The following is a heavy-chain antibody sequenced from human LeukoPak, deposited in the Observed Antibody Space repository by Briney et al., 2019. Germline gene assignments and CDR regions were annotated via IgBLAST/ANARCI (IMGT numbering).Heavy chain of an antibody. CDR1: GGSSIGYS. Sequence: SETLSLTCAVYGGSSIGYSWSWVRQPPGKGLEWIGEIDDSGTTNYRPSLKSRVTISVDTSKNQLSLKVTSVTAADTAVYYCARVSGYCSDGVCRFDYWGQGTLVTVSS. V-gene: IGHV4-34*01. CDR2: IDDSGTT. J-gene: IGHJ4*02. D-gene: IGHD2-8*01. CDR3: ARVSGYCSDGVCRFDY.